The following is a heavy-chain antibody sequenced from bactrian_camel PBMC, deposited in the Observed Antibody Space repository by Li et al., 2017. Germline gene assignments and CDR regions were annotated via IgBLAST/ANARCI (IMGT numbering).Heavy chain of an antibody. J-gene: IGHJ4*01. D-gene: IGHD2*01. V-gene: IGHV3S57*01. CDR2: IQDDVAK. CDR1: GYSDSSAC. Sequence: VQLVESGGGSVAAGGSLRLSCVGSGYSDSSACLAWFRQVPGKEREMVAQIQDDVAKHYDSTAEGRFTISKDAAKDTLDLRMTSLKPEDSGMYYCAVDGPVAFCSDYPSDFRGWGREPRSPSP.